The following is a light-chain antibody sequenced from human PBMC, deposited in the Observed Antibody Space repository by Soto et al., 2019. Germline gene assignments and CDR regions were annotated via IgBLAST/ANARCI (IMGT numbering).Light chain of an antibody. J-gene: IGKJ4*01. Sequence: EVAVTLYEAKLPLXPGEXATLXXXXSQSVRSSYLAWYQQKPSQSPMLLIYVASIIPTRFPSIFSCHWSGPEFNLTISSMPAEDFGVYYCQQYNNWRLATFAVRAKVDI. V-gene: IGKV3-15*01. CDR3: QQYNNWRLAT. CDR1: QSVRSSY. CDR2: VAS.